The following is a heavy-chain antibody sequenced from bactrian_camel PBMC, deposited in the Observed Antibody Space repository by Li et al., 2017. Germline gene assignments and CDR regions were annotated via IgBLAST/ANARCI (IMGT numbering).Heavy chain of an antibody. Sequence: HVQLVESGGGSVQPGGSLRVACAASTYTQCMGWFRQVPGKEREAVALFCDGLCGTIYAESVKGRFTVSRDNANNTMWLQMNNLRAEETAMYYCSAGFSGLCITWSARERWNIWGQGTQVTVS. V-gene: IGHV3S54*01. CDR2: FCDGLCGT. CDR1: TYTQC. CDR3: SAGFSGLCITWSARERWNI. D-gene: IGHD3*01. J-gene: IGHJ4*01.